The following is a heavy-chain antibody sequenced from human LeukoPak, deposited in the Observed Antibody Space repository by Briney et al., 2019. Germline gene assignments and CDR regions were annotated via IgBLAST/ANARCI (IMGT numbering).Heavy chain of an antibody. CDR1: GFTFSSYA. CDR3: ARDQEAPNYDILTGYSVDY. J-gene: IGHJ4*02. Sequence: GGSLRLSCAASGFTFSSYAMHWVRQAPGKGLEYVSAISKNGSSTYYAKSVKGRFTISRDNSKNTLYLQMGSLRAEDMAVYYCARDQEAPNYDILTGYSVDYWGLGILVTVSS. V-gene: IGHV3-64*01. CDR2: ISKNGSST. D-gene: IGHD3-9*01.